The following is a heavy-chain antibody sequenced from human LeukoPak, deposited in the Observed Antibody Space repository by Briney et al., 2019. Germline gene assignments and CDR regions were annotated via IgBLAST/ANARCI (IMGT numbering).Heavy chain of an antibody. CDR3: ARDSHKFDSSGYYPDAFDI. Sequence: GGSLRLSCAASGFTFSSYIMNWVRQAPGKGLEWVSYISSSGTSIYYADSMKGGFTISRDNAKNSLYLQMNSLRAEDTAVYYCARDSHKFDSSGYYPDAFDIWGQGTMVTVSS. CDR1: GFTFSSYI. V-gene: IGHV3-48*04. D-gene: IGHD3-22*01. CDR2: ISSSGTSI. J-gene: IGHJ3*02.